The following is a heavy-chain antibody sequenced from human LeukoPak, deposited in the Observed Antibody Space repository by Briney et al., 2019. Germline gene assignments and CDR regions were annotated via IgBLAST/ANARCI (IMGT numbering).Heavy chain of an antibody. CDR1: GGSFSGYY. V-gene: IGHV4-34*01. CDR3: ARGLWFGGKRIDY. Sequence: PSETLSLTCAVYGGSFSGYYWSWIRQPPGKGLEWIGEINHSGSTNYNPSLKSRVTISVDTSKNQFSLKLSSVTAADTAVYYCARGLWFGGKRIDYWGQGTLVTVSS. D-gene: IGHD3-10*01. J-gene: IGHJ4*02. CDR2: INHSGST.